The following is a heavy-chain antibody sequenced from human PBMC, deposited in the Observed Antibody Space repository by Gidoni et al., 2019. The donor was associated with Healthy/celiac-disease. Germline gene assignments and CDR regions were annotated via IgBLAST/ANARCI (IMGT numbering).Heavy chain of an antibody. D-gene: IGHD6-6*01. Sequence: QVQLQQWGAGLLKPSETLSLTCAVYGGSFSGYYWSWIRQPPGKGLEWIGEINHSGSTNYNPALKSRVTISVDTSKNQCSLKLSSVTAADTAVYYCARGRAARRPFDYWGQGTLVTVSS. J-gene: IGHJ4*02. CDR3: ARGRAARRPFDY. CDR1: GGSFSGYY. CDR2: INHSGST. V-gene: IGHV4-34*01.